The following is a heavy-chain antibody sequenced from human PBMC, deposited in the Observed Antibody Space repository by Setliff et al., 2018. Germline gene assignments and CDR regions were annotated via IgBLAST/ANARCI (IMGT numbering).Heavy chain of an antibody. CDR3: ARQDRFYDRSVFVEYFQH. D-gene: IGHD3-22*01. CDR1: GGSISPYY. Sequence: PSETLSLTCSVSGGSISPYYWIWIRQSPGKGLERIGYIFYSGSARYNPSLESRVTMSVDTSKNQISLKLTSVTAADTAVYYCARQDRFYDRSVFVEYFQHWGQGALVTVSS. V-gene: IGHV4-59*08. J-gene: IGHJ1*01. CDR2: IFYSGSA.